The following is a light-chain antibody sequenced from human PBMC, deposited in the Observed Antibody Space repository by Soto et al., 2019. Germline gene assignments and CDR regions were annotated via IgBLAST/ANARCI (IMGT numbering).Light chain of an antibody. V-gene: IGLV1-51*01. CDR2: DSN. J-gene: IGLJ2*01. CDR3: ATWDSDVSYVV. CDR1: GSNIGSNS. Sequence: QAVVTQPPSVSAAPGQRVSISCSGSGSNIGSNSVCWYQQLPGAAPKLLIFDSNKRPSGSPDRFSGSKSGTSATLGISGLQTGDEADYFCATWDSDVSYVVFGGGTKVTVL.